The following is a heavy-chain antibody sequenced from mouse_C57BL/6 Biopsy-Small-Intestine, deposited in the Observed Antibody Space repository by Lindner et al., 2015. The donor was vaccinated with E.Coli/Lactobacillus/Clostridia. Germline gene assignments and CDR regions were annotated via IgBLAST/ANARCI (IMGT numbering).Heavy chain of an antibody. D-gene: IGHD2-5*01. J-gene: IGHJ1*03. CDR3: SRWDYTNYPWYFDV. V-gene: IGHV1-81*01. Sequence: VQLQESGAELARPGASVELSCKASGYIFPSYGLSWVKQRTGQGLEWIGDIYPRSGNTYYNEKFKDKATLTADKSSTTAYMDLRSLTSEDSAVYFCSRWDYTNYPWYFDVWGTGTTVTVSS. CDR1: GYIFPSYG. CDR2: IYPRSGNT.